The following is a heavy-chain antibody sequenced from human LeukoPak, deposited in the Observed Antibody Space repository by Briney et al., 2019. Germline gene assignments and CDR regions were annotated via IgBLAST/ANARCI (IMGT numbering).Heavy chain of an antibody. D-gene: IGHD3-3*01. J-gene: IGHJ4*02. CDR1: GYTFTSYG. CDR3: AKLVTIFGVVTDYYFDY. CDR2: ISAYNGNT. Sequence: ASVKVSCKASGYTFTSYGISWVRQAPGQGLEWMGWISAYNGNTNYAQKLQGRVTMTTDTSTSTAYMELRSLRSDGTAAYYCAKLVTIFGVVTDYYFDYWGQGTLVTVSS. V-gene: IGHV1-18*01.